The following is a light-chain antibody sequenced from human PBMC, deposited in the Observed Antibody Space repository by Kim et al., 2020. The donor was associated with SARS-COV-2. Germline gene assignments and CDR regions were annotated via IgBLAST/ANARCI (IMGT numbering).Light chain of an antibody. CDR3: QVWDYNSDHVV. Sequence: APGKTARITWEGDNIGSKSVHWYQQKPGQAPVLVVYDDRDRPSGIPERFSGSNSGTTATLTITKVEAGDEADYYCQVWDYNSDHVVFGGGTKVTVL. V-gene: IGLV3-21*03. J-gene: IGLJ3*02. CDR1: NIGSKS. CDR2: DDR.